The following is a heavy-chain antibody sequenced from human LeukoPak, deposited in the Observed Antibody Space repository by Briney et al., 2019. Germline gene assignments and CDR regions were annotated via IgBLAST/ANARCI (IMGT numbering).Heavy chain of an antibody. Sequence: GASMKVSCQASGYTFSNHDFDWVRQAPGQGLEWMGWMNPNSGATGYAQKFQGRVTMTTDTSTSTAYMELRSLRSDETAVYYCARQCGSLCPFDYWGQGTLVTVSS. J-gene: IGHJ4*02. CDR3: ARQCGSLCPFDY. CDR2: MNPNSGAT. D-gene: IGHD1-26*01. CDR1: GYTFSNHD. V-gene: IGHV1-8*01.